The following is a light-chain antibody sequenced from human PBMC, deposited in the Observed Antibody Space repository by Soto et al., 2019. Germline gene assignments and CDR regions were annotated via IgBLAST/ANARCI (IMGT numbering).Light chain of an antibody. CDR2: DAS. Sequence: EIVLTQSPATLSLSPCEVAILSVRASQSVSSYLAWYQQKPGQAPRLLIYDASNRATGIPARFSGSGSGTDFTLTISSLEPEDFAVYYCQQYVATPRTFGQGTRWIS. V-gene: IGKV3-11*01. CDR3: QQYVATPRT. CDR1: QSVSSY. J-gene: IGKJ1*01.